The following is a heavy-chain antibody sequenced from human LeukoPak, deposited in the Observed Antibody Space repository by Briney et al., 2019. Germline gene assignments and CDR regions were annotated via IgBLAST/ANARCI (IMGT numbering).Heavy chain of an antibody. J-gene: IGHJ4*02. D-gene: IGHD5-18*01. CDR1: GYSFTSYW. V-gene: IGHV5-51*01. CDR2: IYPGDSHT. Sequence: GASLKISCKGSGYSFTSYWIGWVRQMPGKGLEGMGIIYPGDSHTRYSPSFQGQVTISADKSISTAYLQWSSLKASDTAMYYCARRRGYSYGYTPLFDYWGQGTLVTVSS. CDR3: ARRRGYSYGYTPLFDY.